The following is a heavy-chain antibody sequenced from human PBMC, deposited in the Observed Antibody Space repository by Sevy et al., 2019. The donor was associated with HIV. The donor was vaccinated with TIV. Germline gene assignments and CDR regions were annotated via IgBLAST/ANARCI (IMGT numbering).Heavy chain of an antibody. Sequence: GGSLRLSCAASGFTFSSYAMSWVRQAPGKGLEWISAISGSGGSTYYADSVKGRFTISRDNSKNTLYLQMNSLRAEDTAVYYCAKHADIVVVPAAHKNWFDPWGQGTLVIVSS. CDR3: AKHADIVVVPAAHKNWFDP. CDR1: GFTFSSYA. V-gene: IGHV3-23*01. CDR2: ISGSGGST. J-gene: IGHJ5*02. D-gene: IGHD2-2*01.